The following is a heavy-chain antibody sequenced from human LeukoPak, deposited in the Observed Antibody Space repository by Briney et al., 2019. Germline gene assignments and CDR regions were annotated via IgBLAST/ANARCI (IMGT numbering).Heavy chain of an antibody. J-gene: IGHJ4*02. CDR1: GGSISSYY. V-gene: IGHV4-59*08. Sequence: SETLSLTCTVSGGSISSYYWSWIRQPPGKGLEWIGYIYYSGSGSTNYNPSLKSRVTISVDTSKNQFSLKLSSVTAADTAVYYCARRGGHGGSFDYWGQGTLVTVSS. D-gene: IGHD4-23*01. CDR2: IYYSGSGST. CDR3: ARRGGHGGSFDY.